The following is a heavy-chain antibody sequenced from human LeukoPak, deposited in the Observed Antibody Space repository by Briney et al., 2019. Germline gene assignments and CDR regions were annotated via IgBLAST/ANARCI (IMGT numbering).Heavy chain of an antibody. CDR3: ARDSVAGPY. CDR1: GFTFSSYG. V-gene: IGHV3-30*03. J-gene: IGHJ4*02. Sequence: GRSLRLSCAASGFTFSSYGMHWVRQAPGKGLEWVAVMSYDGSNEFYADSVKGRFTISRDNSKNTLYLQMNSLRDEDTAVYYCARDSVAGPYWGPGTLVTVSS. D-gene: IGHD6-19*01. CDR2: MSYDGSNE.